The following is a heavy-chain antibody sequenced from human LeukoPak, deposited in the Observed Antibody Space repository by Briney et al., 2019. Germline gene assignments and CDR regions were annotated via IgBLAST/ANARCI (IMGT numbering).Heavy chain of an antibody. CDR3: ARAPATNEWRCMDY. CDR2: ISGSGGKT. J-gene: IGHJ4*02. CDR1: GLTFSRYA. Sequence: GGSLRLSCAASGLTFSRYAMIWVRQAPGKGLEWVSAISGSGGKTYYADSVKGRFSISRDSAKNSLYLQMNSLRAEDTAVYYCARAPATNEWRCMDYWGQGTLVTVSS. V-gene: IGHV3-23*01. D-gene: IGHD2-8*02.